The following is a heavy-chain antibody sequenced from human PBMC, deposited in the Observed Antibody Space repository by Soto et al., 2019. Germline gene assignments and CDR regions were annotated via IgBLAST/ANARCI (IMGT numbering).Heavy chain of an antibody. J-gene: IGHJ4*02. CDR3: ARVRGGGTFDD. V-gene: IGHV4-31*03. CDR2: IDYSGST. D-gene: IGHD1-26*01. Sequence: SETLPRTCTVSGGSISSCGYYWSWIRQHPGQGLEWIGYIDYSGSTYYNPSLKSRVTISVDTSKNQFSLKLTSVTAADTAVYYCARVRGGGTFDDWGQGTLVTVSS. CDR1: GGSISSCGYY.